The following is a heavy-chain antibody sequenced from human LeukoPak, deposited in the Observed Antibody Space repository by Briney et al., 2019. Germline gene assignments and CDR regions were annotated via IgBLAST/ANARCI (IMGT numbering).Heavy chain of an antibody. V-gene: IGHV1-2*02. J-gene: IGHJ4*02. Sequence: GASVKVSCKASGYTFTGYYMHWVRQAPGQGLEWMGWINPNSGGTNYAQKFQGRVTMTRDTSISTAYMELSRLRSDDTAVYYCARDDRTPAYYGSGCDYWGQGTLVTVSS. CDR1: GYTFTGYY. D-gene: IGHD3-10*01. CDR3: ARDDRTPAYYGSGCDY. CDR2: INPNSGGT.